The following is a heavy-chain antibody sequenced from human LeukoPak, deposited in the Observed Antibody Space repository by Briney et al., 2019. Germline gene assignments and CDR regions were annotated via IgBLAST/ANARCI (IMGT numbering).Heavy chain of an antibody. CDR1: GGSISSYY. CDR3: ARQSATAAAASYHYGMDV. Sequence: PSETLSLTCTVSGGSISSYYWSWIRQPPGKGLEWIGYIFYSGSTYSNPSLQSRVTILIDTSKNQLSPKVTSVTAADTAVYYCARQSATAAAASYHYGMDVWGQGTTVTVSS. CDR2: IFYSGST. D-gene: IGHD6-13*01. V-gene: IGHV4-59*08. J-gene: IGHJ6*02.